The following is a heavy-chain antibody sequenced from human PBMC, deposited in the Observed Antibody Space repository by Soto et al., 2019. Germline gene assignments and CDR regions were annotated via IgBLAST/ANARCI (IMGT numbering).Heavy chain of an antibody. CDR1: GGSISSSSYY. V-gene: IGHV4-39*01. D-gene: IGHD6-13*01. CDR2: IYYSGST. CDR3: ARHFRSSWYLPYVDY. Sequence: SETLSLTCTVSGGSISSSSYYWGWIRQPPGKGLEWIGGIYYSGSTYYNPSLKSRVTISVDTSKNQFSLKLSSVTAADTAVYYCARHFRSSWYLPYVDYWGQGTLVTVSS. J-gene: IGHJ4*02.